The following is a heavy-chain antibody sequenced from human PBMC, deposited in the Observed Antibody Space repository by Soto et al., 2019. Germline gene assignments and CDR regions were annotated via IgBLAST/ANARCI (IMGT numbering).Heavy chain of an antibody. V-gene: IGHV2-70*01. CDR2: SDWDDDK. Sequence: GSGPTLVNPTQTLTLTCTFPGFSLSTSGMCVSWIRQPPGKALEWLALSDWDDDKYYSTSLKTRLTISKDTSKNQVVLTMTNMDPVDTATYYCARISRGGSSWAYYYYGMDVWGQGTTVTVSS. D-gene: IGHD6-13*01. J-gene: IGHJ6*02. CDR1: GFSLSTSGMC. CDR3: ARISRGGSSWAYYYYGMDV.